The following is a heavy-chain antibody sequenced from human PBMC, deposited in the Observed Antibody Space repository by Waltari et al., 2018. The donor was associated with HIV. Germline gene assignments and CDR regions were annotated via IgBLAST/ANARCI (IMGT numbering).Heavy chain of an antibody. CDR1: GFDFRRYW. V-gene: IGHV3-7*01. J-gene: IGHJ4*02. D-gene: IGHD3-10*01. Sequence: DVQLVESGGGVVRPGGSLRLSCVGSGFDFRRYWMTWVRQPPGKGLAWVANIKEDGSQKYYEESVKGRFTITRDNAENTVWLEMRNLRVDDAGLYYCARDGGEYWGQGTLLTVSS. CDR3: ARDGGEY. CDR2: IKEDGSQK.